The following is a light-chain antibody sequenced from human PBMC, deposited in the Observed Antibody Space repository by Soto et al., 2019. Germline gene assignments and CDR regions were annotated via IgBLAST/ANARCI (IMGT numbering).Light chain of an antibody. CDR1: SSDVGSYNL. CDR2: EGS. CDR3: CSYAGSSTYVV. J-gene: IGLJ2*01. Sequence: QSVLTQPASVSGSPGQSITISCTGTSSDVGSYNLVSWYQQHPGKAPKLMIYEGSKRPSGVSNRFSGSKSGNTASLTISGLPAEDEADYYCCSYAGSSTYVVIGGGTKLTVL. V-gene: IGLV2-23*01.